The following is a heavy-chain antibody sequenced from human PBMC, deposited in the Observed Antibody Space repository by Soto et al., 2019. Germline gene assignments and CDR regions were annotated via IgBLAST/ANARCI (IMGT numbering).Heavy chain of an antibody. J-gene: IGHJ4*02. CDR2: IKQDGSEK. CDR1: GFTFSSYW. D-gene: IGHD3-9*01. Sequence: EVQLVESGGGLVQPGGSLRLSCAASGFTFSSYWMSWVRQAPGKGLEWVANIKQDGSEKYYVDSVKGRFTISRDNAKNSLYLQMNSLRDEDTAVYYCARDGLYYDILTGYYSAAGLDYWGQGTLVTVSS. V-gene: IGHV3-7*01. CDR3: ARDGLYYDILTGYYSAAGLDY.